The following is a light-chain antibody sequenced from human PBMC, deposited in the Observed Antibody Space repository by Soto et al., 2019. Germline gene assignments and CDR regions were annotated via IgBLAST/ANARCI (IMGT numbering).Light chain of an antibody. Sequence: QSALTQPPSASGSPGQSVTISCTGTSSDVGCYDFVSWYQHHPGKAPKLMIYEVSKRPSGVRDRFSGTKSGNTASLTVSGLHAEDDAYYCCNSYVGGDTWVFGGGTKLTVL. CDR2: EVS. CDR3: NSYVGGDTWV. J-gene: IGLJ3*02. V-gene: IGLV2-8*01. CDR1: SSDVGCYDF.